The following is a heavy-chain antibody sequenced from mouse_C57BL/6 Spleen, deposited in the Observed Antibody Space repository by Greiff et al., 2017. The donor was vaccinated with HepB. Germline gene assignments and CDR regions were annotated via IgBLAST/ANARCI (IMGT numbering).Heavy chain of an antibody. V-gene: IGHV1-69*01. J-gene: IGHJ2*01. CDR2: IDPSDSYT. Sequence: QVQLQQSGAELVMPGASVKLSCKASGYTFTSYWMHWVKQRPGQGLEWIGEIDPSDSYTNYNQKFKGKSTLTVDKSSSTAYMQLSSLTSEDSAVYYCARRITTNYFDYWGQGTTLTVSS. CDR1: GYTFTSYW. CDR3: ARRITTNYFDY. D-gene: IGHD1-1*01.